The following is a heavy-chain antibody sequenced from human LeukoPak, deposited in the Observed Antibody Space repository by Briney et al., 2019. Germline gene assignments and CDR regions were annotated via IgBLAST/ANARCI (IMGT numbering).Heavy chain of an antibody. Sequence: PGGSLRLSCVASGFSFSTYDMNWGRQAPGKGLEWVSAITSTSNHINYADSVKGRFTISRDSANNSLYLQMNSLRAEDTAVYYCARVYSANGYGSGYYDYWGQGTLVTVSS. CDR1: GFSFSTYD. D-gene: IGHD3-10*01. V-gene: IGHV3-21*01. J-gene: IGHJ4*02. CDR3: ARVYSANGYGSGYYDY. CDR2: ITSTSNHI.